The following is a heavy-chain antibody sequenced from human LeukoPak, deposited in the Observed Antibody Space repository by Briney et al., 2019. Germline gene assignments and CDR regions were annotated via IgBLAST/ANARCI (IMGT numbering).Heavy chain of an antibody. CDR1: GVSFSGYY. J-gene: IGHJ4*02. CDR3: ARDVWFGAGRTFDY. Sequence: SETLSLTCAVYGVSFSGYYWSWIRQPPGKGPEWIGEINHSGSTNYNPSLKSRVTISVDTSKNQFSLKLSSVTAADTAVYYCARDVWFGAGRTFDYWGQGTLVTVSS. D-gene: IGHD3-10*01. V-gene: IGHV4-34*01. CDR2: INHSGST.